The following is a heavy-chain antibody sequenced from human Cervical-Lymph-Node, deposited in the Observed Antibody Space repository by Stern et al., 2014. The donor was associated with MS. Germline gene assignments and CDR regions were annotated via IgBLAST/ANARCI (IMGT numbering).Heavy chain of an antibody. CDR2: IYPGDSDT. J-gene: IGHJ4*02. Sequence: EVQLVESGAEVKKPGESLKISCKGSGYNFDSYWIGWVSQVPGKGPALMGMIYPGDSDTSYSPSFQGQITISADKSNSTAYLQWRSLMASDSAMYYCARRRFSSGPSDYWGQGTLVTVSS. V-gene: IGHV5-51*03. D-gene: IGHD6-19*01. CDR3: ARRRFSSGPSDY. CDR1: GYNFDSYW.